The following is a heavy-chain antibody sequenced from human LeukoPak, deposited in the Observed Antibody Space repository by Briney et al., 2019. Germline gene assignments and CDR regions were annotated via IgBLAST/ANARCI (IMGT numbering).Heavy chain of an antibody. CDR2: IYSGGST. D-gene: IGHD2-15*01. CDR1: GFTVSSNY. V-gene: IGHV3-53*01. Sequence: GGSLRLSCAASGFTVSSNYMSWVRQAPGKGLEWVSVIYSGGSTYYADSVKGRFTISRDNSKNTLYLQMNSLRAEDTAVYYCARDCPSGGRLKNWYYFDYWGQGTLVTVSS. CDR3: ARDCPSGGRLKNWYYFDY. J-gene: IGHJ4*02.